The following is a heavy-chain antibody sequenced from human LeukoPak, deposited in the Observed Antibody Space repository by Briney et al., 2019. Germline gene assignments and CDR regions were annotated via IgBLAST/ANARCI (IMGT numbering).Heavy chain of an antibody. CDR1: GYTFTAYD. CDR2: MNPNSGNT. Sequence: GASVKVSCKASGYTFTAYDINWVRQATGQGLEWMGWMNPNSGNTGYAQKFQGRVTMTRNTSMSAAYMELSSLRSEDTAVYYCARANYYGSGKKDLDYWGQGTLVTVSS. V-gene: IGHV1-8*01. CDR3: ARANYYGSGKKDLDY. J-gene: IGHJ4*02. D-gene: IGHD3-10*01.